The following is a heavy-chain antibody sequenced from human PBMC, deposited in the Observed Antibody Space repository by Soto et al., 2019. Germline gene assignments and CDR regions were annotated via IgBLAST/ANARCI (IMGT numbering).Heavy chain of an antibody. CDR2: INPSGGST. J-gene: IGHJ4*02. CDR3: ARGSSVGLEY. Sequence: QVQLVQSGAEVKKAGASVKVSCKASGYTFTSYYMHWVRQAPGQGLEWMGFINPSGGSTNHVQKFQGRVTMTRDTSTSTVYMELGSLRSEDTALYYCARGSSVGLEYWGQGTLVTVSS. V-gene: IGHV1-46*01. D-gene: IGHD1-26*01. CDR1: GYTFTSYY.